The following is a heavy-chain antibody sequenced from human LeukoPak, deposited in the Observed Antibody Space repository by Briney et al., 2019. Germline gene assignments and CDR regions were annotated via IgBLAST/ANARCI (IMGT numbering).Heavy chain of an antibody. J-gene: IGHJ4*02. Sequence: GGSLRLSYAASGFTFSSYWMSWVRQAPGKGLEWVANIKQDGSEKYYVDSVKGRFTISRDNAKNSLYLQMNSLRAEDTAVYYCARDRVDSSGWYQVYWGQGTLVTVSP. D-gene: IGHD6-19*01. CDR1: GFTFSSYW. CDR3: ARDRVDSSGWYQVY. V-gene: IGHV3-7*03. CDR2: IKQDGSEK.